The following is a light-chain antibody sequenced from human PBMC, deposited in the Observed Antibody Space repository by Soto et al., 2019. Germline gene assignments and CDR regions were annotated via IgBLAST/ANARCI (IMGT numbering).Light chain of an antibody. CDR1: QSVSRN. J-gene: IGKJ4*01. V-gene: IGKV3-11*01. CDR3: QHRSNWPA. CDR2: DAS. Sequence: EIVLTQSPATMSLSPGERATLSCRTSQSVSRNLAWYQQKPGQAPRLLIYDASQRATGIAARFSGSGSATDFTLTISSLEPEDFALYYCQHRSNWPAFGGGTK.